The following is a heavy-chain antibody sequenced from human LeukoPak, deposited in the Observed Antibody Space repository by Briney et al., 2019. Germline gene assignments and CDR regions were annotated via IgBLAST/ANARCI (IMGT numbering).Heavy chain of an antibody. V-gene: IGHV3-30*02. D-gene: IGHD1-26*01. Sequence: GGSLRLSCAASGFTFSSCGMSWVRQAPGKGLEWVSFIRYDGSNKYYADSVKGRFTISRDDSKNTLYLQMNSLRTEDTAVYYCAKHWGATGRGIFDYWGQGTLVTVSS. CDR1: GFTFSSCG. J-gene: IGHJ4*02. CDR2: IRYDGSNK. CDR3: AKHWGATGRGIFDY.